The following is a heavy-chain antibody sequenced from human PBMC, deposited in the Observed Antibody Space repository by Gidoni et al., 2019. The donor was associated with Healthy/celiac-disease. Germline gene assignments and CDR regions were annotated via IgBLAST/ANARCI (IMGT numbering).Heavy chain of an antibody. CDR2: ISSSSSYI. V-gene: IGHV3-21*01. J-gene: IGHJ3*02. Sequence: EVQLVESGGGLVKPGGSLRLSCAASGFTFSSYSMNWVRQAPGKGLEWVSSISSSSSYIYYADSVKGRFTISRDNAKNSLYLQMNSLRAEDTAVYYCARSVTYYYGSGSQEDAFDIWGQGTMVTVSS. CDR1: GFTFSSYS. D-gene: IGHD3-10*01. CDR3: ARSVTYYYGSGSQEDAFDI.